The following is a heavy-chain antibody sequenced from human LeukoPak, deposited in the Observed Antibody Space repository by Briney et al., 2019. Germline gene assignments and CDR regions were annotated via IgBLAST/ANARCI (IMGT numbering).Heavy chain of an antibody. Sequence: HGASVKVSCKASGYTFTGYYMHWVRQAPGQGLEWMGWISAYNGNTNYAQKLQGRVTMTTDTSTSTAYMELRSLRSDDTVVYYCTRHRDYGDYVGGCAYWGQGTLVTVSS. CDR1: GYTFTGYY. V-gene: IGHV1-18*04. D-gene: IGHD4-17*01. J-gene: IGHJ4*02. CDR2: ISAYNGNT. CDR3: TRHRDYGDYVGGCAY.